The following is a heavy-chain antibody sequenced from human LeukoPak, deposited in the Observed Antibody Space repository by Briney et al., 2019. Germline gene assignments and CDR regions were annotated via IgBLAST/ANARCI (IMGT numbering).Heavy chain of an antibody. D-gene: IGHD3-22*01. Sequence: PSETLSLTCTVSRGAISTYYWSWIRQPPGKGLEWIGYMYYSGSTNYNSSLKSRVTMSVDTSKNQFSLNLSTLTAADTAVYYCARLRRYYCDRSGYGPWYFDLWGRGTLVTVSS. CDR3: ARLRRYYCDRSGYGPWYFDL. J-gene: IGHJ2*01. V-gene: IGHV4-59*08. CDR1: RGAISTYY. CDR2: MYYSGST.